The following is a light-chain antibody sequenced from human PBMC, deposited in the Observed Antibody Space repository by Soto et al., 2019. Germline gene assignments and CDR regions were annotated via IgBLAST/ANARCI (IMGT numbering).Light chain of an antibody. CDR3: SSYTSSSPHV. CDR1: SSDDGGYNY. J-gene: IGLJ1*01. CDR2: DVS. Sequence: QSALTQPASVSGSPGQSITISCTGTSSDDGGYNYVSWYQQHPGKAPKLMIYDVSNRPSGVSNRFSGSKSGNTASLTISGLQAEDEADYYCSSYTSSSPHVFGTGTKLTVL. V-gene: IGLV2-14*01.